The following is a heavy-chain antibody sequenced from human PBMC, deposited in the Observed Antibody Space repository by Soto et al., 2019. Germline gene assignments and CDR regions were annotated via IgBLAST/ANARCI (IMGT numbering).Heavy chain of an antibody. CDR3: ARGRVVSQTYYYGMDV. Sequence: SVKVSCKASGGTFSSYAIRWVRQAPGQGLEWMGGIIPIFGTANYAQKFQGRVTITADESTSTAYMELSSLRSEDTAVYYCARGRVVSQTYYYGMDVWGQGTTVTVYS. V-gene: IGHV1-69*13. CDR2: IIPIFGTA. J-gene: IGHJ6*02. D-gene: IGHD3-22*01. CDR1: GGTFSSYA.